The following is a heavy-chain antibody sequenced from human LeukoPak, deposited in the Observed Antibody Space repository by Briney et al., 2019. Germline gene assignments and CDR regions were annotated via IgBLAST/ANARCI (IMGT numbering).Heavy chain of an antibody. Sequence: SLRLFCAASGLTFHDYAMHWVRQAPGKGLEGVSGISWNSGSIVYADSVKGRFTISRDNAKNSLYLQMNSLRAEDTALYYCAKGGGVAVAGNWFDPWGQGTLVTVSS. J-gene: IGHJ5*02. V-gene: IGHV3-9*01. CDR3: AKGGGVAVAGNWFDP. CDR1: GLTFHDYA. D-gene: IGHD6-19*01. CDR2: ISWNSGSI.